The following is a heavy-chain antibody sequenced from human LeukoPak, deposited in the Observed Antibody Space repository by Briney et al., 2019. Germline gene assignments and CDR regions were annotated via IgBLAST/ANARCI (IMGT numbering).Heavy chain of an antibody. CDR2: INPKSGDT. CDR3: ARDGNFDH. CDR1: GYTFTGYF. V-gene: IGHV1-2*02. J-gene: IGHJ4*02. Sequence: ASVKVSCKASGYTFTGYFMHWVRQAPGQGLEWMGWINPKSGDTNYAQKFQDRVTMTRDTSISTAYMELSRLKSDDTAVFYCARDGNFDHWGQGTLVTVSS.